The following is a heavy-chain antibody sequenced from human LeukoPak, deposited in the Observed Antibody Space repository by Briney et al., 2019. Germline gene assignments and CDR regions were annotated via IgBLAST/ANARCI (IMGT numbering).Heavy chain of an antibody. CDR1: GGSISSSSYY. J-gene: IGHJ5*02. CDR3: ATRTGRYFDWLSLNWFDP. Sequence: PSETLSLTCTVSGGSISSSSYYWGWIRQPPGKGLEWIGSIHYSGSTYYNPSLKSRVTISVDTSKNQFSLKLSSVTAADTAVYYCATRTGRYFDWLSLNWFDPWGQGTLVTVSS. CDR2: IHYSGST. V-gene: IGHV4-39*01. D-gene: IGHD3-9*01.